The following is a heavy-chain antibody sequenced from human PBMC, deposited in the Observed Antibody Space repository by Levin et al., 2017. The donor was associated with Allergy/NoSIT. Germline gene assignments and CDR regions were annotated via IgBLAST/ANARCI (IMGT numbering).Heavy chain of an antibody. CDR3: AKRITMVRGVTPFDY. CDR2: IYYSGST. J-gene: IGHJ4*02. D-gene: IGHD3-10*01. V-gene: IGHV4-39*01. CDR1: GGSISSSSYY. Sequence: GSLRLSCTVSGGSISSSSYYWGWIRQPPGKGLEWIGSIYYSGSTYYNPSLKSRVTISVDTSKNQFSLKLSSVTAADTAVYYCAKRITMVRGVTPFDYWGQGTLVTVSS.